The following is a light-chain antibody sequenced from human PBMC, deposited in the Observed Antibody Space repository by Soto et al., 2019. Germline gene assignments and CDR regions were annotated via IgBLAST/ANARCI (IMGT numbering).Light chain of an antibody. J-gene: IGKJ1*01. Sequence: IVLTQSPGTLSLSPWERATLSCRASQSVSSSYLAWYQQKPGQAPRLLIYGASTRATGIPARFSGSGSGTEFTLTISSLQSEDFAVYYCQQYNNWPRRTFGQGTKVDIK. CDR2: GAS. CDR3: QQYNNWPRRT. V-gene: IGKV3-15*01. CDR1: QSVSSSY.